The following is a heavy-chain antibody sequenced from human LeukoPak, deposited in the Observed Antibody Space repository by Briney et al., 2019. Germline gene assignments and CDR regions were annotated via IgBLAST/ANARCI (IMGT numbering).Heavy chain of an antibody. CDR2: ISACNGNT. CDR1: GYTFTSYG. D-gene: IGHD5-18*01. CDR3: AREPTGGYSYGSWFDP. Sequence: GASVKVSCKASGYTFTSYGISWVRQAPGQGLEWMGWISACNGNTNYAQKLQGGVTMTTDTSTSTAYMELRSLRSDDTAVYYCAREPTGGYSYGSWFDPWGQGTLVTVSS. V-gene: IGHV1-18*01. J-gene: IGHJ5*02.